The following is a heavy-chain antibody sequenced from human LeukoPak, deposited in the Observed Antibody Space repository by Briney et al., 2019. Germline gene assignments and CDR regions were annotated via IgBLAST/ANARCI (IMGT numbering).Heavy chain of an antibody. CDR1: GFTFSSFS. CDR2: ISGSGGST. Sequence: GGSLRLSCAASGFTFSSFSMNWVRQVPGKGLEWVSAISGSGGSTYYADSVKGRFTISRDNSKNTLYLQMNSLRAEDTAVYYCAKVNPPEWLAYFDYWGQGTLVTVSS. V-gene: IGHV3-23*01. J-gene: IGHJ4*02. D-gene: IGHD6-19*01. CDR3: AKVNPPEWLAYFDY.